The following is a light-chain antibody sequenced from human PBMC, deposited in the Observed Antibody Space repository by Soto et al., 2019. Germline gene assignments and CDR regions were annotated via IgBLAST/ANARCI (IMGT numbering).Light chain of an antibody. V-gene: IGLV2-11*01. CDR1: SSDVGGYNY. CDR2: DVS. J-gene: IGLJ1*01. CDR3: CSYAGRYTYV. Sequence: QSVLTQPRSVSGSPGQSVTISCTGTSSDVGGYNYVSWYQQHPGKAPKLMLYDVSKRPSGVPDRFSGSKSGKTASLTISGLQAEDEADYYCCSYAGRYTYVFGTGTKLPS.